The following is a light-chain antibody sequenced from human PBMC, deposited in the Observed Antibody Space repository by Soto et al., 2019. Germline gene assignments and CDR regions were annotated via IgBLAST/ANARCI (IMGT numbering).Light chain of an antibody. Sequence: QSVLTQPASVSESPGQSISISCTGTSSDVVTYNLVSWYQQHPGKAPTVLIYEGTKRPSGVSNRFSGSKSGNTASLTISGLQTEDEADYYCYSFAGSTTFSYVFGPGTKVTVL. V-gene: IGLV2-23*03. CDR3: YSFAGSTTFSYV. J-gene: IGLJ1*01. CDR2: EGT. CDR1: SSDVVTYNL.